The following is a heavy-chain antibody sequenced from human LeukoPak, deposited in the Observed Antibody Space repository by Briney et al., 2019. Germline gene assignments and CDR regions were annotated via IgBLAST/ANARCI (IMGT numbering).Heavy chain of an antibody. CDR3: ARRGDSSGQDYYYYYGMDV. CDR2: ISSSSSYI. Sequence: PGGSLRLSCAASGFTFSSYSMNWVRQAPGKGLEWVSSISSSSSYIYYADSVKGRFTTSRDNAKNSLYLQMNSLRAEDTAVYYCARRGDSSGQDYYYYYGMDVWGQGTTVTVSS. J-gene: IGHJ6*02. D-gene: IGHD6-19*01. V-gene: IGHV3-21*01. CDR1: GFTFSSYS.